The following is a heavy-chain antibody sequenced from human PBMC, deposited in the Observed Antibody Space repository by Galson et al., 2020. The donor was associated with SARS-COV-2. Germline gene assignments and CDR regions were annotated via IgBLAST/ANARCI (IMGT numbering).Heavy chain of an antibody. D-gene: IGHD3-16*01. J-gene: IGHJ6*02. CDR1: GYRFTSYW. V-gene: IGHV5-51*01. CDR2: IYPGDTDT. Sequence: KLGESLKISCKGSGYRFTSYWIGWVRQMHGQGLEWQGIIYPGDTDTRYSPSFQGRVTISADKSSSTAYLQWSSLKASDTAMDDCARRVLGYYYYGRDVWGQGTTVTVSS. CDR3: ARRVLGYYYYGRDV.